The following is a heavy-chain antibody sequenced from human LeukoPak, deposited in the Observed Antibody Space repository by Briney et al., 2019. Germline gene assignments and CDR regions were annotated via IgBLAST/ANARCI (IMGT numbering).Heavy chain of an antibody. CDR1: GFNFRSYW. CDR2: IKPDGSQK. D-gene: IGHD3-10*01. CDR3: VRDGMGGIKAFDM. Sequence: GGSLRLSCVGSGFNFRSYWMSWVRQAPGKGLEWVANIKPDGSQKYFVDSVRGRFTISRDNAKNSVYLQMTSLRAEDTAPYYCVRDGMGGIKAFDMWGQGTVVTVSS. J-gene: IGHJ3*02. V-gene: IGHV3-7*05.